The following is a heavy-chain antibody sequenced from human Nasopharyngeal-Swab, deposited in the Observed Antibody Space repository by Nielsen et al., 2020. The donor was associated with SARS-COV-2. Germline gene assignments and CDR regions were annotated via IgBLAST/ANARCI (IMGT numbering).Heavy chain of an antibody. V-gene: IGHV4-34*01. CDR3: ARGLVNDYVWGSYRPGYYYYYMDV. Sequence: SETLSLTCAVYGGSFSGYYWSWIRQPPGKGLEWIGEINHSGSTNYNPSLKSRVTISVDTSKNQFSLKLSSVTAADTAVYYCARGLVNDYVWGSYRPGYYYYYMDVWGKGTMVTVSS. CDR2: INHSGST. D-gene: IGHD3-16*02. J-gene: IGHJ6*03. CDR1: GGSFSGYY.